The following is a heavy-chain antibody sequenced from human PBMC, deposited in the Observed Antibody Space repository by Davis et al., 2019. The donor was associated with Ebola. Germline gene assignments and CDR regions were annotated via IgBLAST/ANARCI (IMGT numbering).Heavy chain of an antibody. V-gene: IGHV4-34*01. CDR3: ASGGGVDY. CDR2: INHSGST. CDR1: GGSFSDYY. J-gene: IGHJ4*02. Sequence: MPSETLSLTCAVYGGSFSDYYWSWIRQPPGRGLEWIGEINHSGSTNYDPSLKSRVTISVDTSKNQFSLKLSSVTAADTAVYYCASGGGVDYWGQGTLVTVSS. D-gene: IGHD3-10*01.